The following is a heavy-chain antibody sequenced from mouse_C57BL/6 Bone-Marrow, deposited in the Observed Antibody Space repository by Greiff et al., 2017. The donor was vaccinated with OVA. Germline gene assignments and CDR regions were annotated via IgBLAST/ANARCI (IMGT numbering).Heavy chain of an antibody. Sequence: EVQGVESGGGLVKPGGSLKLSCAASGFTFSSYAMSWVRQTPEKRLEWVATISDGGSYTYYPDNVKGRFTISRDNAKNNLYLQMSHLKSEDTAMYYCAREGPIDAMGYWGQGTSVTVSS. V-gene: IGHV5-4*01. CDR3: AREGPIDAMGY. CDR1: GFTFSSYA. J-gene: IGHJ4*01. CDR2: ISDGGSYT.